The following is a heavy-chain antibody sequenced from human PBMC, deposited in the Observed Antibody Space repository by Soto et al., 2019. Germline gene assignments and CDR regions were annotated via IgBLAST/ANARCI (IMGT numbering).Heavy chain of an antibody. CDR2: ISGSGDST. CDR1: GVTFSIYA. CDR3: ARRSSGWYFDY. J-gene: IGHJ4*02. Sequence: PAGSTKLASAASGVTFSIYAMDWVLQAPGKGLEWVSVISGSGDSTYYADSVKGRFTISRDNSKNTLYLQMNSLRAEDTAVYYCARRSSGWYFDYWGQGTLVTVSS. V-gene: IGHV3-23*01. D-gene: IGHD6-19*01.